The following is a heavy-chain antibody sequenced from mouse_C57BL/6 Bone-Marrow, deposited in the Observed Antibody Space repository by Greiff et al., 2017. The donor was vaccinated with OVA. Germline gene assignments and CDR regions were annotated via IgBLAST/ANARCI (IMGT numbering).Heavy chain of an antibody. CDR2: IWSGGST. CDR3: ASHLLWFPYYAMDD. Sequence: VQLQQSGPGLVQPSQSLSITCTVSGFSLTSYGVHWVRQSPGKGLEWLGVIWSGGSTDYNAAFISSLSISKDNSKSHVFFKMNSLQADDTSIYYCASHLLWFPYYAMDDWGQGTSVTVSS. V-gene: IGHV2-2*01. CDR1: GFSLTSYG. D-gene: IGHD2-2*01. J-gene: IGHJ4*01.